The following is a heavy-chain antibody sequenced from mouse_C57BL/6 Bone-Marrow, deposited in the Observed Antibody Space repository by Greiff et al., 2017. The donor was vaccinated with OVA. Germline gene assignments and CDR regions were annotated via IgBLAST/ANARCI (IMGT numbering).Heavy chain of an antibody. CDR3: ARSTTVVAWYFDG. V-gene: IGHV1-81*01. J-gene: IGHJ1*03. CDR2: IYPRSGNT. Sequence: QVQLQQSGAELARPGASVKLSCKASGYTFTSYGISWVKQRTGQGLEWIGEIYPRSGNTYYNEKFKGKATLTADKSYSTAYMELRSLTSEDSAVYFCARSTTVVAWYFDGWGTGTTVTVSS. CDR1: GYTFTSYG. D-gene: IGHD1-1*01.